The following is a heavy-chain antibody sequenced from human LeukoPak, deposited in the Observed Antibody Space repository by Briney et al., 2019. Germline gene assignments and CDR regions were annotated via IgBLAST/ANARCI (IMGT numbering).Heavy chain of an antibody. CDR2: ISSSNDYI. CDR1: GFTFSTST. CDR3: VRIPNSAGFPNWFDP. D-gene: IGHD6-19*01. Sequence: GGSLRLSCAASGFTFSTSTMNWVRQAPGKGLDWVSSISSSNDYIYYADSVKGRFTISRDNAKNSLYLQMNSLRAEDTAEYYCVRIPNSAGFPNWFDPWGQGTLVTVSS. J-gene: IGHJ5*02. V-gene: IGHV3-21*01.